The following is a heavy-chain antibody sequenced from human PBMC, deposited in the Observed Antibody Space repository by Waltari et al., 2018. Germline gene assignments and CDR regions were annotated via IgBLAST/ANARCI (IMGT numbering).Heavy chain of an antibody. CDR3: AKDGRPPYIRASGGLYYYGLDF. Sequence: QVLLVQSATEVKRPGASVQVSCKASGYTFKNYYIHWVRQAPGQGLEWVGRVNPSGGSTTYAQKFLDRVTMAVDTSTDTVYMEVSSLRVEDTAVYYCAKDGRPPYIRASGGLYYYGLDFWGQGTTVIVSS. CDR1: GYTFKNYY. J-gene: IGHJ6*02. D-gene: IGHD2-8*02. CDR2: VNPSGGST. V-gene: IGHV1-46*02.